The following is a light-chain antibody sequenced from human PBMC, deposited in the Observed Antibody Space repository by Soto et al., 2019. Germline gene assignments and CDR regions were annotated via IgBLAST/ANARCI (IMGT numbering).Light chain of an antibody. CDR2: GAS. V-gene: IGKV3-20*01. J-gene: IGKJ5*01. CDR1: QSVGSN. CDR3: QHFGDSPIT. Sequence: EIVLTQSPATLSVSPGGRATLSCRPSQSVGSNLAWYQQKPGQAPRLLIYGASTRATGIPDRFSGTGSGTDFTLTISRLEPEDFAVYYCQHFGDSPITFGQGTRLEIK.